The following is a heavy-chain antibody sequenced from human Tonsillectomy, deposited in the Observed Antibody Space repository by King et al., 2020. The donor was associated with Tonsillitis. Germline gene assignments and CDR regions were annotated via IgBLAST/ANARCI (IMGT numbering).Heavy chain of an antibody. D-gene: IGHD3-16*01. V-gene: IGHV4-34*01. J-gene: IGHJ5*01. CDR3: AKGGXGXXXGGXXNWXDX. CDR1: XXXFXGXY. Sequence: VQLQQWGAGLLKPSEXLSLTCXVYXXXFXGXYWSWIRQPPGKGLEWIGEINHSESTNYNPSLKSRVTISVDTSKNQFSLKLSSVTAADTAVYYCAKGGXGXXXGGXXNWXDXWGXGXLVTVS. CDR2: INHSEST.